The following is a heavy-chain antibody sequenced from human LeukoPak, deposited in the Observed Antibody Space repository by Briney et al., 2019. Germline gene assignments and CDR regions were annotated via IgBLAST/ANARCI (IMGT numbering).Heavy chain of an antibody. CDR3: AKEGSGYYDSSGYYYHDAFDI. Sequence: PGGSLRLSCAASGFTFSSYATSWVRQAPGKGLEWVSAISGSGGSTYYADSVKGRLTISRDNSKNTLYLQMNSLRAEDTAVYYCAKEGSGYYDSSGYYYHDAFDIWGQGTMVTVSS. CDR2: ISGSGGST. D-gene: IGHD3-22*01. J-gene: IGHJ3*02. CDR1: GFTFSSYA. V-gene: IGHV3-23*01.